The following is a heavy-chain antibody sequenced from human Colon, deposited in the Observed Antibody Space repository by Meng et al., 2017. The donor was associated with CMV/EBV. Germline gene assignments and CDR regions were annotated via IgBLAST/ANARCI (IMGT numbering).Heavy chain of an antibody. CDR3: ATGAIAALSADSYYYGMDV. CDR1: GYTSIDYF. V-gene: IGHV1-2*02. J-gene: IGHJ6*02. CDR2: INCNSGAT. D-gene: IGHD6-6*01. Sequence: ASVKVSCKASGYTSIDYFMFWLRQAPGQGLDWIGWINCNSGATQYAQEFQGRVTMTRDTSIATVYMDLSSLTSDDTAFYYCATGAIAALSADSYYYGMDVWGQGTTVTVSS.